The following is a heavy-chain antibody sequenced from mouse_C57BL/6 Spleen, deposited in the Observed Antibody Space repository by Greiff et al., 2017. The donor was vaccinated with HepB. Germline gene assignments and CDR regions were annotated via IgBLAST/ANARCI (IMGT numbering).Heavy chain of an antibody. CDR3: ARDGPYWYFDV. V-gene: IGHV1-81*01. J-gene: IGHJ1*03. Sequence: QVQLQQSGAELARPGASVKLSCKASGYTFTSYGISWVKQRTGQGLEWIGEIYPRSGNTYYNEKFKGKATLTADKSSSTAYMELRSLTSEDSAVYFFARDGPYWYFDVWGTGTTVTVSS. CDR1: GYTFTSYG. D-gene: IGHD2-3*01. CDR2: IYPRSGNT.